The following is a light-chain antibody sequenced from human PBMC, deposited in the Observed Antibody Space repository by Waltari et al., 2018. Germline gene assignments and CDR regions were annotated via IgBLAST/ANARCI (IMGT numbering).Light chain of an antibody. V-gene: IGKV3-15*01. CDR3: HHYYNWPMT. CDR2: HAS. J-gene: IGKJ5*01. Sequence: ELVMTQSPATLSVSPGESATLSCRASQSVLSHSAWYQQKPGQAPRLLISHASTRATGIPARFSGSGSGTEFTLTISSLQSEDFAVYYCHHYYNWPMTFGQGTRLEIK. CDR1: QSVLSH.